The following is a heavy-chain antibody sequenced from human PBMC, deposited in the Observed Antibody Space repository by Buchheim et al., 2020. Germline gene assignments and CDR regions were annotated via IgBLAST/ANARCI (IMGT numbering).Heavy chain of an antibody. CDR3: ARIDYYGLDV. Sequence: EVHLVESGGGLVQPGGSLRLSCAASGFSFTIYEMNWVRQAPGKGLEWVSYISSGGDIIYYADSVKGRFTISRDNAQNSLYLKMNSLRAEDTAVYYCARIDYYGLDVWGQGTT. J-gene: IGHJ6*02. CDR2: ISSGGDII. V-gene: IGHV3-48*03. CDR1: GFSFTIYE.